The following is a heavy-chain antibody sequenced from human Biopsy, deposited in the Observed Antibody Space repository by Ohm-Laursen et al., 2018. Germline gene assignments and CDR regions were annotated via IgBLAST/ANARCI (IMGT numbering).Heavy chain of an antibody. D-gene: IGHD3-10*01. Sequence: SDTLSLTCTVTGGSISRSSYYWDWIRQPPGKGLEWIGSIYYSGSTYYNPSLKSQVTISADRFKNQFSLKPTSVTAADTAMYYCARQEFATSPLDYWGQGSLVTVSS. CDR3: ARQEFATSPLDY. V-gene: IGHV4-39*01. CDR2: IYYSGST. CDR1: GGSISRSSYY. J-gene: IGHJ4*02.